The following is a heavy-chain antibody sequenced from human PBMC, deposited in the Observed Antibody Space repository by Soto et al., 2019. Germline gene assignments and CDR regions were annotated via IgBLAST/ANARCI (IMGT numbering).Heavy chain of an antibody. Sequence: GGSLILSCAASGFTFSSYGMHWVRQAPGKGLEWVAVIWYDGSNKYYADSVKGRFTISRDNSKNTLYLQMNSLRAEDTAVYYCAREGISSSAPFFDYWGQGTLVTVSS. CDR2: IWYDGSNK. D-gene: IGHD6-6*01. CDR3: AREGISSSAPFFDY. J-gene: IGHJ4*02. CDR1: GFTFSSYG. V-gene: IGHV3-33*01.